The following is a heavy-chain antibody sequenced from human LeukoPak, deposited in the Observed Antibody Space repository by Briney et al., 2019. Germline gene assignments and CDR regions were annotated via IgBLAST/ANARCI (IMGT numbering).Heavy chain of an antibody. V-gene: IGHV3-23*01. D-gene: IGHD3-10*01. CDR3: ANQVRGGFYGVDV. CDR1: GFTFSSYA. Sequence: GGSLRLSCAASGFTFSSYAMTWVRQAPGKGLEWVSTISDTGGSTYYADSVKGRFTISRDNSKNTVFLQMNSPRVEDTAVSYCANQVRGGFYGVDVWGQGTTVTVSS. CDR2: ISDTGGST. J-gene: IGHJ6*02.